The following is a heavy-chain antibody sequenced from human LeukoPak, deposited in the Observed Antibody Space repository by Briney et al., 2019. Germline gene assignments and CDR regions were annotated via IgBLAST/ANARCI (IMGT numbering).Heavy chain of an antibody. J-gene: IGHJ4*02. V-gene: IGHV3-48*01. Sequence: PGGSLRLSCAASGFIFTSYSMNWVRQAPGKGLEWVSYISSPSTNIYYVDSVKGRFTISRDNAKNSLYLQMNSLRAEDTAVYYCARDRGYSGYDPLDYWGQGTLVTVSS. D-gene: IGHD5-12*01. CDR1: GFIFTSYS. CDR2: ISSPSTNI. CDR3: ARDRGYSGYDPLDY.